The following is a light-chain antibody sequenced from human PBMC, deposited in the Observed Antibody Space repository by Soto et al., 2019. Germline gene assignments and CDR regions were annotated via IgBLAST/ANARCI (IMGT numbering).Light chain of an antibody. CDR3: QQRSNWPPT. J-gene: IGKJ5*01. CDR2: DAS. CDR1: QSVSSY. V-gene: IGKV3-11*01. Sequence: ILFTHSPATLSFSPVERATLSCRASQSVSSYLAWYQQKPGQAPRLLIYDASTRDTGIPARFSGSGSGTDFTLTISSLEPEDFAVYYCQQRSNWPPTFGQGTRLEIK.